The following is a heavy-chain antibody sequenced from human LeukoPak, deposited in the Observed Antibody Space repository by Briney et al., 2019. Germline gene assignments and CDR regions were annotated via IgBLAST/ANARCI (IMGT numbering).Heavy chain of an antibody. CDR1: GGSFSGYY. Sequence: SETLSLTCAVYGGSFSGYYWSWIRQPPGKGLEWIGEINHSGSTNYNPSLKSRVTISVDTSKNQFSLKLSSVTAADTAVYYCARGEEWIQLWLRPRSGFDYWGQGTLATVSS. V-gene: IGHV4-34*01. J-gene: IGHJ4*02. CDR2: INHSGST. D-gene: IGHD5-18*01. CDR3: ARGEEWIQLWLRPRSGFDY.